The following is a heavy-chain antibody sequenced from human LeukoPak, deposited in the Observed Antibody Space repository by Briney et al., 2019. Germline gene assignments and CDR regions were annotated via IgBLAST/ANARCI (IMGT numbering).Heavy chain of an antibody. Sequence: GESLKISCKGSGYSFTSYWIGWVRQMPGKGLEWMGIIYPGDSDARYSPSFQGQVTMSADKSISNAYLQWSSLNASDTAMDYCARRRYYDRQPYSSAFDIWGQGTMVTVSS. V-gene: IGHV5-51*01. J-gene: IGHJ3*02. CDR3: ARRRYYDRQPYSSAFDI. CDR2: IYPGDSDA. D-gene: IGHD3-22*01. CDR1: GYSFTSYW.